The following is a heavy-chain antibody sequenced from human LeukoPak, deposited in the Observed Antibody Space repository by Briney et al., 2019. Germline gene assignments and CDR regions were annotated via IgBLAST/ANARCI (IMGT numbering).Heavy chain of an antibody. CDR3: ARDQYSSGRGYYGMDV. V-gene: IGHV3-30*03. Sequence: GGSLRLSCAASGFTFSSYGMHWVRQAPGKGLEWVAVISYVGSNKYYADSVKGRFTISRDNSKNTLYLQMNSLRAEDTAVYSCARDQYSSGRGYYGMDVWGKGTTVTVSS. CDR1: GFTFSSYG. D-gene: IGHD6-25*01. J-gene: IGHJ6*04. CDR2: ISYVGSNK.